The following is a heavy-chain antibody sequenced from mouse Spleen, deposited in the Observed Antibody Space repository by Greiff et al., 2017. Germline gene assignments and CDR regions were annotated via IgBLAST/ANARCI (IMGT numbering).Heavy chain of an antibody. V-gene: IGHV5-4*01. CDR1: GFTFSSYA. Sequence: EVMLVESGGGLVKPGGSLKLSCAASGFTFSSYAMSWVRQTPEKRLEWVATISDGGSYTYYPDNVKGRFTISRDNAKNNLYLQMSHLKSEDTAMYYCAREGLRRLYYFDYWGQGTTLTVSS. CDR2: ISDGGSYT. D-gene: IGHD2-4*01. CDR3: AREGLRRLYYFDY. J-gene: IGHJ2*01.